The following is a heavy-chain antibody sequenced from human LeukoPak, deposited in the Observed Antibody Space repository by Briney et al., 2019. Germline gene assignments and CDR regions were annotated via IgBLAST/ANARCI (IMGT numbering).Heavy chain of an antibody. CDR1: GYTFTSYG. Sequence: ASVKVSCKASGYTFTSYGISWVRQAPGQGLEWMGWISAYNGNTNYAQKLQGRVTMTTDTSTSTAYMELRSLRSDDTAVYYCARGMTTVTSYYYVDVWGKGTTVTVSS. V-gene: IGHV1-18*01. J-gene: IGHJ6*03. D-gene: IGHD4-11*01. CDR3: ARGMTTVTSYYYVDV. CDR2: ISAYNGNT.